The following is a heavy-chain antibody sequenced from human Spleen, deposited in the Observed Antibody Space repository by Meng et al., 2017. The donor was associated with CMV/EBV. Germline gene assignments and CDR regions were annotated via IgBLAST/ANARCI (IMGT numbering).Heavy chain of an antibody. Sequence: LTCAVSGDSLMKGNWWSWVSQPPGRGLEWFGEILHSGTTTYNPSLKSRVTISLDESKNEFSLKLTSVTAADTAVYYCARNGHYSLDYWSLGTLVTVSS. CDR2: ILHSGTT. V-gene: IGHV4-4*02. D-gene: IGHD3-22*01. J-gene: IGHJ4*02. CDR1: GDSLMKGNW. CDR3: ARNGHYSLDY.